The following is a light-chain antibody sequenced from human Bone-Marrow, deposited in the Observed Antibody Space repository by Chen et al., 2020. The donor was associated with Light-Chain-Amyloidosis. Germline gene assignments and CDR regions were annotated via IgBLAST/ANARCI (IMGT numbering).Light chain of an antibody. CDR2: GAS. CDR3: QQYHTSPPWT. CDR1: QTMSSNY. V-gene: IGKV3-20*01. J-gene: IGKJ1*01. Sequence: ELVLTQSPGTLSLSPGERATLSCRASQTMSSNYLAGYQQKPGQAPRLLISGASSRATGIPDRFSGSGSGTDFTLTISRLEPEDFAVYYCQQYHTSPPWTFGQGTKVEI.